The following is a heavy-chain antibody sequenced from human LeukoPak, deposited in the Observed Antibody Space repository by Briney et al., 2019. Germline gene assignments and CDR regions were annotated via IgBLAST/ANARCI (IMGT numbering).Heavy chain of an antibody. D-gene: IGHD3-16*01. Sequence: GGSLRLSCATSGFTFRTYDLTWVRQAPGKGLEWLSYISHTDRSTVYAESVRGGFTIARDDARNSLSLQMDSLRADDTAVYYCAKIHLFLDPGLMRGCHFWRRGTLVSVST. CDR1: GFTFRTYD. V-gene: IGHV3-11*03. CDR3: AKIHLFLDPGLMRGCHF. J-gene: IGHJ4*02. CDR2: ISHTDRST.